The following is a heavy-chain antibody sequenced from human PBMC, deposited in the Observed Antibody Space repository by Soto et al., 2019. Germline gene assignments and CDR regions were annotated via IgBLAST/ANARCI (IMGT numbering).Heavy chain of an antibody. CDR2: IWHDGSSK. J-gene: IGHJ4*02. Sequence: PGGSLRLSCAASGFRFSSYGMHWVRQAPGKGLEWVAIIWHDGSSKDYADSVKGRFTISRDNSNNTLYLQMNSLRAEDTAVYYCARDHDWSSDYWGQGTLVTVSS. V-gene: IGHV3-33*01. CDR1: GFRFSSYG. D-gene: IGHD3-9*01. CDR3: ARDHDWSSDY.